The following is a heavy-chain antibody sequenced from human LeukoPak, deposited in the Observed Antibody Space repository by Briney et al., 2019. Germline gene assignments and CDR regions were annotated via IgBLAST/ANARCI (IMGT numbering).Heavy chain of an antibody. CDR2: ITVSGSTK. V-gene: IGHV3-48*03. CDR3: ARISKRGGYDY. J-gene: IGHJ4*02. Sequence: GGSLRLSCAASGFTFSSYEMNWVRQAPGKGLEWVSYITVSGSTKYYTDSVKGRFTISRDNAKNSPYLLMNSLRAEDTAIYYCARISKRGGYDYWGQGTLVTVSS. CDR1: GFTFSSYE. D-gene: IGHD5-24*01.